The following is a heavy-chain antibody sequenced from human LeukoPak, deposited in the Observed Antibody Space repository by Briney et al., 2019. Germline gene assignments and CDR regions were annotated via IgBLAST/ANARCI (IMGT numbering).Heavy chain of an antibody. D-gene: IGHD3-10*01. J-gene: IGHJ4*02. V-gene: IGHV3-7*01. CDR3: ARGEF. CDR1: GFAFSSHW. Sequence: PGGSLRLSCAASGFAFSSHWMSWVRQAPGKGPEWVANIKEDGSEEYYLGSVKGRFTISRDNAKNSLYLQMNSLRVEDTAMYYCARGEFWGQGALVTVSS. CDR2: IKEDGSEE.